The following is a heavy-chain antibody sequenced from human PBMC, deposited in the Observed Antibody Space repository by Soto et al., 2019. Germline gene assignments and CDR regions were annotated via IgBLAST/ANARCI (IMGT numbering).Heavy chain of an antibody. V-gene: IGHV3-33*01. Sequence: QVQLVESGGGVVQPGRSLRLSCAASGFTFSSYGMHWVRQAPGKGLEWVAVIWYDGSNKYYADSVKGRFTISRDNSKNTLYLKMNSLRAEDTAVYYCARGGYYDVYYYGMDVWGQGTTVTVSS. CDR2: IWYDGSNK. CDR3: ARGGYYDVYYYGMDV. D-gene: IGHD3-22*01. CDR1: GFTFSSYG. J-gene: IGHJ6*02.